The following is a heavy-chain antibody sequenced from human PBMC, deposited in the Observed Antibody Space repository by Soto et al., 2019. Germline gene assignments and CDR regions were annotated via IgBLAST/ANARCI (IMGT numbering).Heavy chain of an antibody. J-gene: IGHJ5*02. Sequence: SDTLSLTCAVYGGSFSGYYWSWIRQPPGKGLEWIGEINHSGSTNYNPSLKSRVTISVDTSKNQFSLKLSSVTAADTAVYYCARGRRRAADYYGSGSYYGWFDPWGQGTLVTVPS. CDR3: ARGRRRAADYYGSGSYYGWFDP. V-gene: IGHV4-34*01. CDR1: GGSFSGYY. CDR2: INHSGST. D-gene: IGHD3-10*01.